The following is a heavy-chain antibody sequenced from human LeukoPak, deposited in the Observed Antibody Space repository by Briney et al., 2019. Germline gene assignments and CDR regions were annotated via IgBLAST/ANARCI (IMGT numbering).Heavy chain of an antibody. CDR3: ARDRPVAGANWFDH. CDR1: GVSISSTGYY. J-gene: IGHJ5*02. V-gene: IGHV4-39*02. CDR2: IYRSGSA. D-gene: IGHD6-13*01. Sequence: SETLSLTCTVSGVSISSTGYYWGWIRQPPGKGLEWIGSIYRSGSAYYKPSLTSRVTMSVDTSKNQFSVKLSSVTAADTAVYYCARDRPVAGANWFDHWGQGALVTVSS.